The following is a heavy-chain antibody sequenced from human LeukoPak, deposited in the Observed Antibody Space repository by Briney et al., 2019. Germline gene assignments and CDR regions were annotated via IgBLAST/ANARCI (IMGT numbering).Heavy chain of an antibody. D-gene: IGHD2/OR15-2a*01. J-gene: IGHJ2*01. CDR2: INQGGSET. V-gene: IGHV3-7*01. Sequence: PGGSLRLSCAASGFNFSNHWMSWVRQAPGNGLEWVANINQGGSETYYADSVKGRFTISRDNAKSALHLELNSLRVEDTALYYCATEDCTDKGDFDLWGRGTLVTVSS. CDR1: GFNFSNHW. CDR3: ATEDCTDKGDFDL.